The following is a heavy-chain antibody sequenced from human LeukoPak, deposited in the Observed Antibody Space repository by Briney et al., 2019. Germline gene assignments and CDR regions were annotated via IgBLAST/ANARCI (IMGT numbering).Heavy chain of an antibody. CDR3: ARDAWTTLRAFDI. CDR2: IYCSGST. D-gene: IGHD4-17*01. CDR1: GGSISSGGYY. V-gene: IGHV4-31*03. Sequence: PSETLSLTCTVSGGSISSGGYYWSWIRQHPGKGLEWIGYIYCSGSTCYNPSLKSRVTISVDTSKNQFSLKLSSVTAADTAVYYCARDAWTTLRAFDIWGQGTMVTVSS. J-gene: IGHJ3*02.